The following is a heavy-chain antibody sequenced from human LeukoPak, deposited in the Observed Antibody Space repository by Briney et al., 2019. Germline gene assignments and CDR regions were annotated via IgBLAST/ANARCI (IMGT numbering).Heavy chain of an antibody. D-gene: IGHD3-22*01. CDR2: ISGSGDTT. Sequence: GGSLRLSCAASGFTFSNYAMRWVRHAPGKGLEWVSGISGSGDTTYYADSVKGRFTISRDNSKNTIYLQMNSLRAEDTAKYYCAKRSSISSGYFDFWGRGTLVTVSS. CDR3: AKRSSISSGYFDF. V-gene: IGHV3-23*01. CDR1: GFTFSNYA. J-gene: IGHJ4*02.